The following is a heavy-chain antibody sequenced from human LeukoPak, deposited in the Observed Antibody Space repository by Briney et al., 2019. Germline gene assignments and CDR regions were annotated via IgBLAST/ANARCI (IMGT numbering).Heavy chain of an antibody. D-gene: IGHD3-10*01. CDR2: IYYSGST. V-gene: IGHV4-59*01. CDR3: KRDRDYYHDY. CDR1: GGSISSYY. J-gene: IGHJ4*02. Sequence: SETLSLTCAVSGGSISSYYWSWIRQPPGKGLEWIGYIYYSGSTNYNPSLRSRVTISVDTSKNQFSLELSSVTAADTAVYYYKRDRDYYHDYWGQGTLVTVSS.